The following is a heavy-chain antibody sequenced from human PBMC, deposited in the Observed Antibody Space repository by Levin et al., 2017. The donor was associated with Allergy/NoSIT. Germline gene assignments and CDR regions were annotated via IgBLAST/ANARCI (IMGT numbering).Heavy chain of an antibody. CDR2: MNPNSGNT. V-gene: IGHV1-8*01. J-gene: IGHJ6*02. CDR1: GYTFTSYD. D-gene: IGHD6-19*01. Sequence: ASVKVSCKSSGYTFTSYDVNWVRQATGQGLEWMGWMNPNSGNTGYAQKFQGRVTMTRNNSISTAYMELSSLRSEDTAVYYCAIQLRVAVAGTAEAKKYRYGMDVWGQGTTVTVSS. CDR3: AIQLRVAVAGTAEAKKYRYGMDV.